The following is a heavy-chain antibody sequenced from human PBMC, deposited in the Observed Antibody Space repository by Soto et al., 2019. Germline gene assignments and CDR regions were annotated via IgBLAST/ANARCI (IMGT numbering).Heavy chain of an antibody. D-gene: IGHD3-16*02. Sequence: EVQLVESGGGLVQPGGSLRLSCAASGFTFSSYSMNWVRQAPGKGLEWVSYISSSSSTIYYADSVKGRFTISRDNAKNSLYLQMNSLRAEDTAVYYCARHVDNIIVYWGQGTLVTVSS. CDR1: GFTFSSYS. V-gene: IGHV3-48*01. J-gene: IGHJ4*02. CDR2: ISSSSSTI. CDR3: ARHVDNIIVY.